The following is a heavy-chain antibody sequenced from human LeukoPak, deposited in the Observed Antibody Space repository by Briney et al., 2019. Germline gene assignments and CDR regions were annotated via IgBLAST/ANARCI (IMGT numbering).Heavy chain of an antibody. Sequence: GGSLRLSCAASGFTFSSYAMTWVRQAPGKGLEWVSAISASGGSTYYADSVKGRFTISRDNSKNTLYLQMNSLRAEDTAVYYCAKGEYSGYDYFDYWGQGTLVTVSS. CDR3: AKGEYSGYDYFDY. CDR1: GFTFSSYA. V-gene: IGHV3-23*01. D-gene: IGHD5-12*01. CDR2: ISASGGST. J-gene: IGHJ4*02.